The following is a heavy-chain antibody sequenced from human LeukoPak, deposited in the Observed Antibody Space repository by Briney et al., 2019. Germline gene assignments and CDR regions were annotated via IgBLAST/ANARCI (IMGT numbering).Heavy chain of an antibody. Sequence: SETLSLTCAVYGGSFSAYYWSWIRQPPGKGLEWIAEINHSGTTNYKPSLKSRVTISIDTSKNQFSLKLSSVAAADTAVYYCASSRGYSSSLWYYYMDVWGKGTTVTVSS. V-gene: IGHV4-34*01. CDR2: INHSGTT. CDR3: ASSRGYSSSLWYYYMDV. J-gene: IGHJ6*03. D-gene: IGHD6-13*01. CDR1: GGSFSAYY.